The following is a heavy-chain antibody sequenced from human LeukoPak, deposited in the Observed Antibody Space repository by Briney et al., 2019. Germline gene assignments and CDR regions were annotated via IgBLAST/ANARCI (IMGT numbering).Heavy chain of an antibody. CDR2: IYHSGTT. D-gene: IGHD3-22*01. V-gene: IGHV4-38-2*02. J-gene: IGHJ4*02. CDR3: ARDGVFHDSDGYSFDY. Sequence: PETLSLTCAVSNYSITSGYFWGWIRQPPGKGLEWIASIYHSGTTYYNPSLRNRVTLFVDTSKNQFSLKLTSLTAADTAVYYCARDGVFHDSDGYSFDYWREEPLVTVSS. CDR1: NYSITSGYF.